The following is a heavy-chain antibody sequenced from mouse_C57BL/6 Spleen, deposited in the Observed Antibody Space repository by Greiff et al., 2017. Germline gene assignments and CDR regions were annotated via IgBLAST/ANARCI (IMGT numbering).Heavy chain of an antibody. V-gene: IGHV1-81*01. CDR1: GYTFTSYG. CDR2: IYPRSGNT. D-gene: IGHD2-4*01. CDR3: AGDYDIYYAMDY. Sequence: QVQLQQSGAELARPGASVKLSCKASGYTFTSYGISWVKQRTGQGLEWIGEIYPRSGNTYYNEKFKGTATLTADKSSSTAYMELRSLTSDDSAVYCCAGDYDIYYAMDYWGQGTSVTVSS. J-gene: IGHJ4*01.